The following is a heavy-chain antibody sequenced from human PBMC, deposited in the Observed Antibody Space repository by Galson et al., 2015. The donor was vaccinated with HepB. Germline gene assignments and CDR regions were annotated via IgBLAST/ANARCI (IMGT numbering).Heavy chain of an antibody. CDR1: GFIFSTSS. CDR2: ISYGGSNK. V-gene: IGHV3-30*04. J-gene: IGHJ4*01. Sequence: SLRLSCAASGFIFSTSSMYWVRQAPGKGLECVALISYGGSNKYYADSVRGRFTISRDNSRNTLYLQMNSLRVEDTAVYYCAGLIYWGQGTLVTVTS. CDR3: AGLIY.